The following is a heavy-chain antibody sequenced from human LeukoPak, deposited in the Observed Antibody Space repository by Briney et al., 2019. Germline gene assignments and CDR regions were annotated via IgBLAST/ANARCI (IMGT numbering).Heavy chain of an antibody. CDR2: MYYSGST. V-gene: IGHV4-39*07. CDR1: GGSISSSSYY. J-gene: IGHJ4*02. CDR3: ARTARWFGETD. D-gene: IGHD3-10*01. Sequence: SETLSLTCTVSGGSISSSSYYWGWIRQPPGKGLEWIGSMYYSGSTYYNPSLKSRVTKSVDTSKNQFSLKLSSVTAADTAVYYCARTARWFGETDWGQGTLVTVSS.